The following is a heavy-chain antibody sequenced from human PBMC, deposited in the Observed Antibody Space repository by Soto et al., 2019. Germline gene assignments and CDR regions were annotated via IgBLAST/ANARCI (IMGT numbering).Heavy chain of an antibody. V-gene: IGHV1-18*04. CDR2: ISAYNGNT. J-gene: IGHJ4*02. CDR3: ARRENDYDSSGYYPDDY. Sequence: GASVKVSCKASGYTFTSYGISWVRQAPGQGLEWMGWISAYNGNTNYAQKLQGRVTMTTDTSTSTAYMELRSLRSDDTAVYYCARRENDYDSSGYYPDDYWGQGTPVTVSS. D-gene: IGHD3-22*01. CDR1: GYTFTSYG.